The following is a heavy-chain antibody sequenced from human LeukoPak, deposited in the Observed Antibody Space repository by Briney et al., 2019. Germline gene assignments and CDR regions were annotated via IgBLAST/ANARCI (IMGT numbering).Heavy chain of an antibody. V-gene: IGHV4-39*07. Sequence: PSETLSLTCTVSGGSISSSSYYWGWIRQPPGKGLEWIGSIYYSGSTYYNPSLKSRVTISVDTSKNQFSLKLSSVTAADTAVYYCARAKYQRLLVGAAWFDPWGQGTLVTVSS. J-gene: IGHJ5*02. CDR1: GGSISSSSYY. CDR3: ARAKYQRLLVGAAWFDP. CDR2: IYYSGST. D-gene: IGHD2-2*01.